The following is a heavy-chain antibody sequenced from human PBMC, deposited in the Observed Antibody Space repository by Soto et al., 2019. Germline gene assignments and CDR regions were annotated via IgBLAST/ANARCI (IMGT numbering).Heavy chain of an antibody. CDR2: INAVNGKT. CDR1: GYTFTIYA. Sequence: ASVKVSCKASGYTFTIYAIHWVCQAPGQRLEWMGWINAVNGKTKYSPKFQGRVTIAGDTSASTVYMDLSSLTSEDTAVYYCERDDCSGGSCYPPTGAFDIWGQGTMVTVSS. D-gene: IGHD2-15*01. J-gene: IGHJ3*02. CDR3: ERDDCSGGSCYPPTGAFDI. V-gene: IGHV1-3*01.